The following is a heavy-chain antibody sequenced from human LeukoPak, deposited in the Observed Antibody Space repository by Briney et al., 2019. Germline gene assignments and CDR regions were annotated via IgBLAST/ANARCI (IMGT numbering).Heavy chain of an antibody. CDR2: IKEDGSEK. J-gene: IGHJ4*02. Sequence: GGSLRLSCAASGFTFTSYWMYWVRQAPGKGLKWVADIKEDGSEKYYVDSVKGRFTISRDNAKNSLYLQMNSLRAEDTAVYYCARSSYYCFDYWGQGTLVTVSS. CDR3: ARSSYYCFDY. CDR1: GFTFTSYW. V-gene: IGHV3-7*01. D-gene: IGHD2-21*01.